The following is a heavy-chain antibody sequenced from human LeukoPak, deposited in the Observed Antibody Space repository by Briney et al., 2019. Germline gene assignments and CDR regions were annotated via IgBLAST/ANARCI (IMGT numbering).Heavy chain of an antibody. CDR2: IYHDETT. V-gene: IGHV4-4*02. D-gene: IGHD3-10*01. CDR1: GGSISSSTW. Sequence: SSETLSLTCTVSGGSISSSTWWNWVRQPPGKGLEWIGEIYHDETTNYSPSLKSRVTISVDKSKNHFSLKLSAVTAADTAVYYCARADTSGSSSSDAFDIWGQGTMVTVSS. J-gene: IGHJ3*02. CDR3: ARADTSGSSSSDAFDI.